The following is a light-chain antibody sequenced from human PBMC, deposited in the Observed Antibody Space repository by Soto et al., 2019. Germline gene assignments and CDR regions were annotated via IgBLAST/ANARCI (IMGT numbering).Light chain of an antibody. CDR1: QGISSY. Sequence: DIQLTQSPSFLSVSVGDRVTITCRASQGISSYLAWYQQKPGNAPKLLIYTASTLQSGVPSRFSGSGSGTEFTLTISSRQPEDFATYYCQQLNSYPQTFGQGTRLEI. CDR2: TAS. V-gene: IGKV1-9*01. CDR3: QQLNSYPQT. J-gene: IGKJ5*01.